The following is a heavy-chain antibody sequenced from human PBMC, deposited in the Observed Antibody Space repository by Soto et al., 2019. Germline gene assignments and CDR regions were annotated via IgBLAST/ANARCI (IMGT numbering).Heavy chain of an antibody. CDR3: ARDLGYGYYYYYDY. Sequence: APVKVSCKASGYTFTGYYMHWVRQAPGQGVEWMGRVNPKSGGTNYAQKFQGWGPLNRGTSLSPAHMGLSRLGSDGPGVYLFARDLGYGYYYYYDYWGQGTLVTVSS. CDR2: VNPKSGGT. J-gene: IGHJ4*02. D-gene: IGHD3-22*01. CDR1: GYTFTGYY. V-gene: IGHV1-2*04.